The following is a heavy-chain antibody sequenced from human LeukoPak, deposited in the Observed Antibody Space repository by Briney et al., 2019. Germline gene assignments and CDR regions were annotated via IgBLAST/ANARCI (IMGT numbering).Heavy chain of an antibody. V-gene: IGHV1-2*02. D-gene: IGHD6-19*01. CDR2: INPNSGGT. J-gene: IGHJ4*02. CDR3: ASSSTGAVADY. CDR1: GGTFSSYA. Sequence: ASVKVSCKASGGTFSSYAISWVRQAPGQGLEWMGWINPNSGGTNYAQKFQGRVTMTRDTSISTAYMELSRLRSDDTAVYYCASSSTGAVADYWGQGTLVTVSS.